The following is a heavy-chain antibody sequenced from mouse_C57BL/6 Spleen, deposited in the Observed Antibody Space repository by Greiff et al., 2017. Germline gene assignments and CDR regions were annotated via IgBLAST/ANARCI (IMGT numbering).Heavy chain of an antibody. CDR3: ASYGSSASWFAY. D-gene: IGHD1-1*01. CDR2: INPSSGYT. V-gene: IGHV1-7*01. CDR1: GYTFTSYW. J-gene: IGHJ3*01. Sequence: QVQLKQSGAELAKPGASVKLSCKASGYTFTSYWMHWVKQRPGQGLEWIGYINPSSGYTKSNQKFKDKAPLTADKSSSTAYMQLSSLTYEDSAVYYCASYGSSASWFAYWGQGTLVTVSA.